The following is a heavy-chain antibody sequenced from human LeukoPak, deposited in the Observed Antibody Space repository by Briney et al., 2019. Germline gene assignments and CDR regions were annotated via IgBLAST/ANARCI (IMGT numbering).Heavy chain of an antibody. D-gene: IGHD5-24*01. CDR1: GFTFSSYA. CDR3: ARLEGNYDY. V-gene: IGHV3-64*01. Sequence: PGGSQRLSCAASGFTFSSYAMHWVRHAPGERLEYVSAISSNGGSTYYATSLKGRFTISCDNSKKTLYLQMGSLRAEDMAVYYGARLEGNYDYWGQGTLVTVSS. J-gene: IGHJ4*02. CDR2: ISSNGGST.